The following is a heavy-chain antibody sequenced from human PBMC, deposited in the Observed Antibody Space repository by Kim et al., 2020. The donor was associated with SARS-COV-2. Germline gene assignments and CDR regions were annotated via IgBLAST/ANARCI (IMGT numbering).Heavy chain of an antibody. CDR2: INTNTGNP. CDR1: GYTFTSYA. Sequence: ASVKVSCKASGYTFTSYAMNWVRQAPGQGLEWMGWINTNTGNPTYAQGFTGRFVFSLYTSVSTAYLQISSLKAEDTAVYYCARVGNTMIRDGFDIWGQGTMVTVSS. CDR3: ARVGNTMIRDGFDI. J-gene: IGHJ3*02. V-gene: IGHV7-4-1*02. D-gene: IGHD3-22*01.